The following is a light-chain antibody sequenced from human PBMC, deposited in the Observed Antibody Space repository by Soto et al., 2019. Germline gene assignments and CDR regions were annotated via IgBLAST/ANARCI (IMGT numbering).Light chain of an antibody. Sequence: DIQMTQSPSSLSASVGDRVTITCRASQGISNYLAWYQQKPGKVPKLLISAASTLQSGVPSRFSGSGSGTDFTLTISSLQSEDFAIYYCQQYHIWPTWTFGQGTKVEIK. CDR3: QQYHIWPTWT. J-gene: IGKJ1*01. CDR1: QGISNY. CDR2: AAS. V-gene: IGKV1-27*01.